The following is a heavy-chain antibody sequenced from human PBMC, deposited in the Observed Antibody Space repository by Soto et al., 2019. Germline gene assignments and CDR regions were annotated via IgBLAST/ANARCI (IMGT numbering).Heavy chain of an antibody. D-gene: IGHD3-9*01. CDR1: GGSFSGYY. CDR3: ARADILTGYESLYYFDY. V-gene: IGHV4-34*01. Sequence: PSETLSLTCAVYGGSFSGYYWSWIRQPPEKGLEWIGEINHSGSTNYNPSLKSRVTISVDTSKNQFSLKLSSVTAADTAVYFCARADILTGYESLYYFDYWGQGTLVTVSS. J-gene: IGHJ4*02. CDR2: INHSGST.